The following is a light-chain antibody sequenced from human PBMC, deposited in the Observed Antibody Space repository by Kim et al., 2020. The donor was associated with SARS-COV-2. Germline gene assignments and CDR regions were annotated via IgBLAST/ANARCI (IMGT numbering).Light chain of an antibody. CDR3: NSRDSSGNILV. V-gene: IGLV3-19*01. CDR1: SLRSYY. J-gene: IGLJ2*01. CDR2: GKN. Sequence: ALGQTVRITCQGDSLRSYYASWYQQKPVQSPVLVIYGKNNRPSGIPDRFSGSSSGNTASLTITGAQAEDEADYYCNSRDSSGNILVFGGGTQLTVL.